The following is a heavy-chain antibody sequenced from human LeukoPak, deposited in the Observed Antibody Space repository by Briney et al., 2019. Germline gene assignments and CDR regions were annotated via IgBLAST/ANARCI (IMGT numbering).Heavy chain of an antibody. CDR1: GGSISSSSYY. D-gene: IGHD2-2*01. J-gene: IGHJ4*02. Sequence: PSETLSLTXTVSGGSISSSSYYWGWIRQPPGKGLEWIGSIYYSGSTYYNPSLKSRVTISVDTSKNQFSLKLSSVTAADTAVYYCARLEVGDIVVVPAAEAYYFDYWGQGTLVTVSS. V-gene: IGHV4-39*01. CDR3: ARLEVGDIVVVPAAEAYYFDY. CDR2: IYYSGST.